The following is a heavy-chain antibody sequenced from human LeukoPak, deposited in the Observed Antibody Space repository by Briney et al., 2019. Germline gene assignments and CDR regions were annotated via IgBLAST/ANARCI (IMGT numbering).Heavy chain of an antibody. V-gene: IGHV3-23*01. CDR3: ARASQWYSNPHSYYYMDV. Sequence: PGGSLRLSCAASEFTFSNYAMSWVRQAPGKGLEWVSGSTGTGYSTYYADSVKGRFTISRDNAKNSLYLQMNSLRAEDTAVYYCARASQWYSNPHSYYYMDVWGKGTTVTVSS. J-gene: IGHJ6*03. CDR2: STGTGYST. D-gene: IGHD4-11*01. CDR1: EFTFSNYA.